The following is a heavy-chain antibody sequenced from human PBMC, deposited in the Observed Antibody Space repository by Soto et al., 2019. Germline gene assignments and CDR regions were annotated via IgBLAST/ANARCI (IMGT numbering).Heavy chain of an antibody. D-gene: IGHD6-19*01. J-gene: IGHJ4*02. V-gene: IGHV3-30-3*01. CDR3: ARTTTVAGTPEFDY. Sequence: QVQLVESGGGVVQPGRSLRLSCAASGFTFSSFSLHWVRQAPGKGLEWLALISYDGSNKYNADSMKGRFTISRDNSNNTLYLQLSSLRPEDTAVYYCARTTTVAGTPEFDYWGQGTLVTVSS. CDR1: GFTFSSFS. CDR2: ISYDGSNK.